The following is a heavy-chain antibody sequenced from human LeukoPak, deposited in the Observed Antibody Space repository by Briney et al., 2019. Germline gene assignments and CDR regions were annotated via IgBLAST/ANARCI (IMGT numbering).Heavy chain of an antibody. V-gene: IGHV3-21*01. CDR2: ISSGSTYI. CDR1: GFTFSRYN. Sequence: PGGSLRLSCSASGFTFSRYNMNWVRQAPGKGLEWVSSISSGSTYIFYADSVKGRFTISRDNARNSLYLQMNSLRAEDTAVYYCERGSIFTYGYDYWGQGTLVTVSS. CDR3: ERGSIFTYGYDY. D-gene: IGHD5-24*01. J-gene: IGHJ4*02.